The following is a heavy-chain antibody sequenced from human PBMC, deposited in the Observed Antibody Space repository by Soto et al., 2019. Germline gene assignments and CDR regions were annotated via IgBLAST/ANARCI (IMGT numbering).Heavy chain of an antibody. CDR2: INLNSGGT. D-gene: IGHD3-16*02. Sequence: GASVKVSCKASGYTFTGNYMHWVRQVPGQGLEWMGWINLNSGGTNFAQKFQGRVTMTRDTSISTAYMELRSLRSDDTAVYYCARVFPPGYDYVWGSYRSQPNFDYWGQVTMVTVSS. J-gene: IGHJ4*02. V-gene: IGHV1-2*02. CDR1: GYTFTGNY. CDR3: ARVFPPGYDYVWGSYRSQPNFDY.